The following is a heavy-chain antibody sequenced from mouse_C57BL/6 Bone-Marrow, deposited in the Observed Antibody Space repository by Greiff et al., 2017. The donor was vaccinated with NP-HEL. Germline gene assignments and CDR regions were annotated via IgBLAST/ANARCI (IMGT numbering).Heavy chain of an antibody. V-gene: IGHV1-55*01. Sequence: VQLKQPGAELVKPGASVKMSCKASGYTFTSYWITWVKQRPGQGLEWIGDIYPGSGSTNYNEKFKSKATLTVDTSSSTAYMQLSSLTSEDSAVYYCARGEVTTGYYFDYWGQGTTLTVSS. CDR1: GYTFTSYW. CDR3: ARGEVTTGYYFDY. CDR2: IYPGSGST. J-gene: IGHJ2*01. D-gene: IGHD2-2*01.